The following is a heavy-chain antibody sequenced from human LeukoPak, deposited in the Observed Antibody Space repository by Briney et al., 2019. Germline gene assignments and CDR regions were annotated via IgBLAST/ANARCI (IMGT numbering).Heavy chain of an antibody. J-gene: IGHJ5*02. V-gene: IGHV1-18*01. CDR3: ARVTRILTDYEDWFDP. CDR2: ISAYNGNT. D-gene: IGHD3-9*01. Sequence: ASVNVSCTASGYTFTSYGISWVRQAPGQGLERMGWISAYNGNTNYAQKLQGRVTMTTDTSTSTAYMELRSVRSDDTAVYYCARVTRILTDYEDWFDPWGQGTLVTVSS. CDR1: GYTFTSYG.